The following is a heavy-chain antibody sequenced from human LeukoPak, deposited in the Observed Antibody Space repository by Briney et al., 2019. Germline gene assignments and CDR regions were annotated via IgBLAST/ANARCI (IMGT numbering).Heavy chain of an antibody. D-gene: IGHD6-19*01. CDR3: ARDRYSSGCLAF. V-gene: IGHV3-21*01. Sequence: GSLRLSCAASGFTFSSYSMNWVRQAPGKGLEWVSSISSSSSYIYYADSVKGRFTISRDNAKNSLYLQMNSLRAEDTAVYYCARDRYSSGCLAFWGQGTLVTVSS. CDR2: ISSSSSYI. CDR1: GFTFSSYS. J-gene: IGHJ4*02.